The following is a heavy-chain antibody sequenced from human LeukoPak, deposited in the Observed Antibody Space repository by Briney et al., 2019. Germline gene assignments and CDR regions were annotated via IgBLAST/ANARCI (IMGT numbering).Heavy chain of an antibody. V-gene: IGHV4-39*01. CDR2: IYYSGST. Sequence: SETLSLTCTVSGGSISSISHYWGWIRQPPGKGLEWIGSIYYSGSTHYNPSLKSRVTISVDTSKNQFSLKLSSVTAADTAVYYCARATGPYDASDLWGEGTMVTVAS. CDR3: ARATGPYDASDL. D-gene: IGHD1-1*01. CDR1: GGSISSISHY. J-gene: IGHJ3*01.